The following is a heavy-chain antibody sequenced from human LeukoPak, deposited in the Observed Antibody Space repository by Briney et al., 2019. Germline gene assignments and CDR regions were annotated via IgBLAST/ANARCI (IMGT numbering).Heavy chain of an antibody. D-gene: IGHD3-10*01. Sequence: GGSLRLSCAASGFTFSLYWMNWVRRAPGKGLEWVANIKQDGSEKNYVDSVKGRFTISRDNAKNSLYLQMNNLRVEDTAMYYCAGSTLWFGADYWGQGTLVTVSS. V-gene: IGHV3-7*03. J-gene: IGHJ4*02. CDR1: GFTFSLYW. CDR3: AGSTLWFGADY. CDR2: IKQDGSEK.